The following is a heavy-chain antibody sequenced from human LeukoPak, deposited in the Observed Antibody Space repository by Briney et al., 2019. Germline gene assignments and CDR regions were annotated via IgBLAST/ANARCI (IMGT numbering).Heavy chain of an antibody. CDR2: IYHSGST. CDR1: GGSISSGGYS. CDR3: AREGVDHFDY. Sequence: SQTLSLTCAVSGGSISSGGYSWSWIRQPPGKGLEWIGYIYHSGSTYYNPSLKSRVTMSVDRSKNQFSLKLSSVTGADTAVYYCAREGVDHFDYWGQGTLVTVSS. D-gene: IGHD2-15*01. J-gene: IGHJ4*02. V-gene: IGHV4-30-2*01.